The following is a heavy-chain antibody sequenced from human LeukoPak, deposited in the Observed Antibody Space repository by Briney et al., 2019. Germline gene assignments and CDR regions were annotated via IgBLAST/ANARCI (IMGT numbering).Heavy chain of an antibody. D-gene: IGHD2-8*01. V-gene: IGHV3-30*02. Sequence: PGGALRPSCTASGFQFSRNGMHWVRQAPGKGLEWVALMRYDGTKTFYGDSVRGRFTISRDNSKNTLYLEMNSLRHEDTAVYSCARDFDDVNGNFYYIPDFWGQGTLVTVSS. J-gene: IGHJ4*02. CDR1: GFQFSRNG. CDR3: ARDFDDVNGNFYYIPDF. CDR2: MRYDGTKT.